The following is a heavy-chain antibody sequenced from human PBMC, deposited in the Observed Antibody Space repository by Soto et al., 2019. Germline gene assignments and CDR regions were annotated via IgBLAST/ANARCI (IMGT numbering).Heavy chain of an antibody. D-gene: IGHD4-17*01. CDR1: GGSISSYY. V-gene: IGHV4-59*08. CDR2: IFYSGST. J-gene: IGHJ3*02. CDR3: ARRDYGDAFDI. Sequence: PSETLSLTCTVSGGSISSYYWSWIRQPPGKGLELIGFIFYSGSTNYNPSLKSRVTISLDTSKNQFSLKLSSVTAADTAVYYCARRDYGDAFDIWGQGTMVTVSS.